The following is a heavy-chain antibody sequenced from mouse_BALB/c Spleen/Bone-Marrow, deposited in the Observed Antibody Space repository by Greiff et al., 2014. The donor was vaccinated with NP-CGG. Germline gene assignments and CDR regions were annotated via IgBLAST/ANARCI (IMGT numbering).Heavy chain of an antibody. Sequence: QVQLKESGAELMKPGASVKISCKTSGYTFSSYWIEWVKQRPGHGLGWIGEILPGSGSTNSNEKFKGKATFTADTSSNTAYMQLSSLTSEDSAVYYCARELGLRLAYWGQGTLVTVSA. D-gene: IGHD3-1*01. CDR1: GYTFSSYW. J-gene: IGHJ3*01. V-gene: IGHV1-9*01. CDR3: ARELGLRLAY. CDR2: ILPGSGST.